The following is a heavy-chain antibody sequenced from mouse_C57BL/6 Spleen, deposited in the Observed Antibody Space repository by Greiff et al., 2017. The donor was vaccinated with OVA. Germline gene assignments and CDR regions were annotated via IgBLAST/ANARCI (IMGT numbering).Heavy chain of an antibody. Sequence: VQLQQSGAELVRPGASVKLSCKASGYTFTDYYINWVKQRPGQGLEWIARIYPGSGNTYYNEKFKGKATLTAEKSSSTAYMQLSSLTSEDSAVYFCARENYETFRYFDVWGTGTTVTVSS. J-gene: IGHJ1*03. CDR2: IYPGSGNT. CDR1: GYTFTDYY. V-gene: IGHV1-76*01. D-gene: IGHD2-4*01. CDR3: ARENYETFRYFDV.